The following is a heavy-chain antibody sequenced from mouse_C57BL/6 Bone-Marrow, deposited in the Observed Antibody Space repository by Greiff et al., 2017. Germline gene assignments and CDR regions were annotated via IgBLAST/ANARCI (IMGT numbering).Heavy chain of an antibody. CDR3: AVYDGDFDY. CDR1: GYAFSSSW. D-gene: IGHD2-13*01. V-gene: IGHV1-82*01. J-gene: IGHJ3*01. Sequence: VKLMESGPELVKPGASVKISCKASGYAFSSSWMNWVKQRPGKGLEWIGRIYPGDGDTNYNGKFKGKATLTADKSSSTAYMQLSSLTSEDSAVYFCAVYDGDFDYWGQGTLVTVSA. CDR2: IYPGDGDT.